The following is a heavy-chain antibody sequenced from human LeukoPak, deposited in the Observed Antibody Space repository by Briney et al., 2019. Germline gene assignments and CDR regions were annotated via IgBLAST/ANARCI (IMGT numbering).Heavy chain of an antibody. CDR3: ASDFAAMFTGFDY. CDR2: ISAYNDNT. J-gene: IGHJ4*02. D-gene: IGHD5-18*01. CDR1: GGTFSSYA. V-gene: IGHV1-18*01. Sequence: ASVKVSCKASGGTFSSYAISWVRQAPGQGLEWMGWISAYNDNTNEEQNLQGRVTMTTDISTSTAYMELRSLSSDDTAVDYCASDFAAMFTGFDYWGQGTLVTVSS.